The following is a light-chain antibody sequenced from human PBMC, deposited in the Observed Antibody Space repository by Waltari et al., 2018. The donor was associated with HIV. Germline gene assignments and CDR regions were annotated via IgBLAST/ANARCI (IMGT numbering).Light chain of an antibody. Sequence: SYVLSQPPSVSVAPGKTASVTCGGDNIGAKSVPWYQQRPGQAPLLIIFYNSDRPSGISERFSGSNSVGAATLTITRVEAGDEADYYCQVWDPLSDHPVFGTGTKVTVL. CDR1: NIGAKS. V-gene: IGLV3-21*04. CDR3: QVWDPLSDHPV. CDR2: YNS. J-gene: IGLJ1*01.